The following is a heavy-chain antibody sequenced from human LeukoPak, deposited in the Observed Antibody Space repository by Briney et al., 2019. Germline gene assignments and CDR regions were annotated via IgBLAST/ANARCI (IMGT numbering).Heavy chain of an antibody. J-gene: IGHJ4*02. V-gene: IGHV4-34*01. Sequence: PSETLSLTCAAYGGSFSGYYWSWIRQPPGKGLEWIGEINHSGSTNYNPSLKSRVTISVDTSKNQFSLKLSSVTAADTAVYYCARGATSPRNFDYWGQGTLVTVSS. CDR1: GGSFSGYY. CDR2: INHSGST. CDR3: ARGATSPRNFDY.